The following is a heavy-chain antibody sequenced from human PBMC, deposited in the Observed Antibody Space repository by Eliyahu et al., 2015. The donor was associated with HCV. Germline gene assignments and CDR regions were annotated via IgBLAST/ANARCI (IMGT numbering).Heavy chain of an antibody. CDR1: GFTSHDHG. CDR2: IMWNSGST. V-gene: IGHV3-9*02. CDR3: IKDIEPGGAAV. J-gene: IGHJ6*02. D-gene: IGHD1-14*01. Sequence: EVQLVESGGGLVQPGXSLXLSXALFGFTSHDHGMLWVRQAPGRGLEWVSGIMWNSGSTGYADSVKGRFTISRDIAKNSLYLQMNSLRPDDTALYYCIKDIEPGGAAVWGRGTTVTVSS.